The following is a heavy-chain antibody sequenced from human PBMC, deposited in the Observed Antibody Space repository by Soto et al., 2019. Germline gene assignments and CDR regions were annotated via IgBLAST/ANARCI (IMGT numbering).Heavy chain of an antibody. D-gene: IGHD3-16*02. CDR1: GGSISSYY. V-gene: IGHV4-59*01. CDR3: ARAPYYDYIWGSYRYTNYFDY. Sequence: QVQLQESGPGLVKPSETLSLTCTVSGGSISSYYWSWNRQPPGKGLEWIGYIYYSGSTNYNPSLKSRVTISVDTSKNQFSLKLSSVTAADTAVYYCARAPYYDYIWGSYRYTNYFDYWGQGTLVTVSS. J-gene: IGHJ4*02. CDR2: IYYSGST.